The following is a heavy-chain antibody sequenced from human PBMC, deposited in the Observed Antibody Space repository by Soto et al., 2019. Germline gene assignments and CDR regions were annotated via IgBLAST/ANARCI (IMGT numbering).Heavy chain of an antibody. CDR2: VSRRGVNT. J-gene: IGHJ4*02. D-gene: IGHD6-13*01. V-gene: IGHV3-23*01. CDR3: AKLSSPINDIAEPGPGY. Sequence: EAQLLESGGGLEQPGGSLRISCVVSEFIFSSFALSWVRLAPGKGLEWVAAVSRRGVNTYYADSVKGPFTISRENAKNTQDLQINSLRPKDTAVYYCAKLSSPINDIAEPGPGYWGQGTLVTVSS. CDR1: EFIFSSFA.